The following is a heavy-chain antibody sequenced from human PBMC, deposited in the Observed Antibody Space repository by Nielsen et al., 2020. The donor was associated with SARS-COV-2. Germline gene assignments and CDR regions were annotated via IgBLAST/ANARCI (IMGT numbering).Heavy chain of an antibody. V-gene: IGHV4-34*01. Sequence: SETLSLTCAVYGGPLGDYWWTWIRQPPGKGLEWIGEIHHSGSTTYIPSLKSRATISLDTSKNQFSLRLTSVTAADTAVYYCARGSWSYWYFDLWGRGTLVTVSS. CDR3: ARGSWSYWYFDL. CDR2: IHHSGST. CDR1: GGPLGDYW. J-gene: IGHJ2*01.